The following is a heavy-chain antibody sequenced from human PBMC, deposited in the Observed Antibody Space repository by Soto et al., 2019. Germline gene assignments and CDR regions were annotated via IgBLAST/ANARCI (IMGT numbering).Heavy chain of an antibody. CDR3: ARRYVGGCTFHPFDY. Sequence: ESGGGLVQPGRSLRLSCVASGFTFDDYSMHWVRQAPGKGLEWVSGISRNSDFLVYADSVKVRFTISRDNAKSSLYLQMNSLRAEDTAFYHCARRYVGGCTFHPFDYWGQGALVTVSS. D-gene: IGHD2-15*01. CDR2: ISRNSDFL. V-gene: IGHV3-9*01. CDR1: GFTFDDYS. J-gene: IGHJ4*02.